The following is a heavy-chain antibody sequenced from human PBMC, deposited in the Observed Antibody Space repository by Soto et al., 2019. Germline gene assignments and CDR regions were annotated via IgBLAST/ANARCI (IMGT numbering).Heavy chain of an antibody. Sequence: SVTLSVTCTVAGGSISSGGCCWSWIRQPPGKGLEWIGEINHSGSTNYNPSLKSRVTISVDTSKNQFSLKLSSVTAADTAVYYCARDYCSSTSCGNWFDPWGQGTLVTVSS. J-gene: IGHJ5*02. CDR3: ARDYCSSTSCGNWFDP. CDR2: INHSGST. V-gene: IGHV4-39*07. CDR1: GGSISSGGCC. D-gene: IGHD2-2*01.